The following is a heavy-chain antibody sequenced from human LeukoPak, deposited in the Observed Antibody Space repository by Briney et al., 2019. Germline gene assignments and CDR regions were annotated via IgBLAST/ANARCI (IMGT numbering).Heavy chain of an antibody. CDR1: GFTNY. D-gene: IGHD5-24*01. V-gene: IGHV3-53*01. CDR3: ARDLLEPEMAA. J-gene: IGHJ5*02. Sequence: GGSLRLSCGASGFTNYMSWVRQAPERGLEWVSVIYSSVSTYYADSVRGRFTISRDKTKNTLFLQMNSLRVEDTAVYYCARDLLEPEMAAWGLGTVVTVSS. CDR2: IYSSVST.